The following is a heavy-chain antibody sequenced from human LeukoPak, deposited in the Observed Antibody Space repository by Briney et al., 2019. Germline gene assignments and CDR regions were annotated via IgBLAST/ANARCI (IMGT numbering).Heavy chain of an antibody. J-gene: IGHJ5*02. Sequence: ASVKVSCTASGYSLTTYYMHWVRQAPGQGLEWMGWISAYNGNTNYAQKLQGRVTMTTDTSTSTAYMELRSLRSDDTAVYYCARDYRGEYWFDPWGQGTLVTVSS. V-gene: IGHV1-18*04. CDR2: ISAYNGNT. CDR1: GYSLTTYY. CDR3: ARDYRGEYWFDP. D-gene: IGHD3-16*01.